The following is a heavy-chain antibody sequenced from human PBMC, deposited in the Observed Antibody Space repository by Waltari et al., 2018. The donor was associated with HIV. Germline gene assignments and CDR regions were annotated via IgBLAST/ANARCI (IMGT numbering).Heavy chain of an antibody. CDR1: SFSVTNNY. D-gene: IGHD3-3*01. V-gene: IGHV3-53*02. J-gene: IGHJ4*02. CDR3: AKGVRYYTD. CDR2: NDIDETT. Sequence: EAQFVETGGSVIRPGGSLRLSRSPLSFSVTNNYVTWLRLAPDRGLEWVSTNDIDETTHYADSVRGRFIISRDKFTNTIYLLLNVLVFDDTATYLCAKGVRYYTDWGQGTQVTVSS.